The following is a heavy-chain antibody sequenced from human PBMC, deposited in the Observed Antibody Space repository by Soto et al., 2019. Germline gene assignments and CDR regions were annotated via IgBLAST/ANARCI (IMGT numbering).Heavy chain of an antibody. D-gene: IGHD3-22*01. Sequence: QVRLVQSGAEVKRPGASVKVSCRASGYTFVDYALHWVRQAPGQGLEWVGWMNPKTGNIKSSHKFYYRVSITSDTATSTAYMELSGLRSEDTSVYFCTREAVVAENWFDPWGQGALVTVSS. CDR3: TREAVVAENWFDP. V-gene: IGHV1-3*01. CDR2: MNPKTGNI. J-gene: IGHJ5*02. CDR1: GYTFVDYA.